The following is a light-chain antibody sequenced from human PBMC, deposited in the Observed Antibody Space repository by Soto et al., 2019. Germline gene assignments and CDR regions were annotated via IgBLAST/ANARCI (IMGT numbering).Light chain of an antibody. CDR2: TTA. CDR1: QSISRW. CDR3: QHYKDYSST. J-gene: IGKJ1*01. V-gene: IGKV1-5*03. Sequence: DIHLTQSPSTLSASVGERITLTCRASQSISRWLSWYQQKKGKAPTRLIYTTASLESGVTSRFSGSGAGTEVSLTISSLQPDDFSTVYCQHYKDYSSTFGQGTKVEIK.